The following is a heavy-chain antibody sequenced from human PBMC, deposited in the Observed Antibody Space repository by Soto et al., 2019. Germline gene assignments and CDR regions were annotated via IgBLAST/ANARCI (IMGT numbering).Heavy chain of an antibody. D-gene: IGHD2-21*02. CDR3: ARGGHVVVVTAALDC. CDR2: VNPSGGQT. V-gene: IGHV1-46*01. Sequence: QVQLVQSGAEVKKPGASVKVSCKASGDTFTDYYIHWVRQAPGQGLEWMGTVNPSGGQTTYAQYFVGRITTTRDPSTSALDMELTSLTSEDAAVYYCARGGHVVVVTAALDCWGQGSLVTVSS. CDR1: GDTFTDYY. J-gene: IGHJ4*02.